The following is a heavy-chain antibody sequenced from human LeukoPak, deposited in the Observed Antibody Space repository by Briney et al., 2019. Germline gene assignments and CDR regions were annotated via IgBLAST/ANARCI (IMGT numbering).Heavy chain of an antibody. CDR3: ATLPWCSGGSCYSQDH. CDR2: IYYSGNT. CDR1: GGSISSSSYY. V-gene: IGHV4-39*01. Sequence: SETLSLTCTVSGGSISSSSYYCGWIRQPPGKGLEWIGSIYYSGNTYYNPSLKSRVTISVDTSTNQFSLRLSSVTAADTAVYYCATLPWCSGGSCYSQDHWGQGTLVTVSS. D-gene: IGHD2-15*01. J-gene: IGHJ4*02.